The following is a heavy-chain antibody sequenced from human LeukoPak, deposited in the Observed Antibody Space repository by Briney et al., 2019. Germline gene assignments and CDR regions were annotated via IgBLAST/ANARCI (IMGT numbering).Heavy chain of an antibody. D-gene: IGHD6-19*01. J-gene: IGHJ4*02. CDR2: IRYDGSNE. Sequence: GGSLRLSCAASRFTFSSYGMHWVRQAPGKGLEWVAFIRYDGSNEYYADSVKGRFTISRDNSKNTLYLQMNSLRAEDTAVYYCAKDMSGWTYFDYWGQGTLVTVSS. V-gene: IGHV3-30*02. CDR3: AKDMSGWTYFDY. CDR1: RFTFSSYG.